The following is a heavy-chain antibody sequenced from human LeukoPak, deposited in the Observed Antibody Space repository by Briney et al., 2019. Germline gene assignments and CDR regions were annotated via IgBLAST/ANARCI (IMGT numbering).Heavy chain of an antibody. Sequence: SETLSLTCTVSGGSISRFYWGWIRQPPGKGLEYIGYIYNSGSINYNPSLKSRVTISVDTSKKQFSLQLNSVTAADTAVYYCARVRSDTTLDGDYFDYWGQGTLVIVSS. CDR2: IYNSGSI. CDR1: GGSISRFY. V-gene: IGHV4-59*01. CDR3: ARVRSDTTLDGDYFDY. J-gene: IGHJ4*02. D-gene: IGHD3/OR15-3a*01.